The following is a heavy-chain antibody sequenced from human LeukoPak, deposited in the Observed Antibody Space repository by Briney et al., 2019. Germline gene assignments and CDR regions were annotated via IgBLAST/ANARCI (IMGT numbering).Heavy chain of an antibody. CDR2: ISAYNGNT. D-gene: IGHD6-6*01. J-gene: IGHJ1*01. V-gene: IGHV1-18*01. CDR1: GYTFSSYG. CDR3: AREGQLVRYFQH. Sequence: ASVKVSCKASGYTFSSYGISWVRQAPGQGLEWMGWISAYNGNTNYAQKLQGRVTMTTHTSTSTAYMELRSLRSDDTAVYYCAREGQLVRYFQHWGQGTLVTVSS.